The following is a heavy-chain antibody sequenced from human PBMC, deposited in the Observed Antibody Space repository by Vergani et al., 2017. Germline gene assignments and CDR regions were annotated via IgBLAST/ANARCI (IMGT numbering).Heavy chain of an antibody. Sequence: QVQLQESGPGLVKPSQTLSLTCTVSGGSISSGGYYWSWIRQHPGKGLDWIVYIYYSGSTYYNQSLKSRVTIAVDTSTNQFSLKLSSVTAADTAVYYCSRNPKVYSGSYVGYFDYWGQGTLVTVSS. CDR1: GGSISSGGYY. V-gene: IGHV4-31*03. D-gene: IGHD1-26*01. J-gene: IGHJ4*02. CDR2: IYYSGST. CDR3: SRNPKVYSGSYVGYFDY.